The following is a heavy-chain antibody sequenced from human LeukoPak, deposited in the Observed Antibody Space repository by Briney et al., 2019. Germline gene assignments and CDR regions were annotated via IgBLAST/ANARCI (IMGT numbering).Heavy chain of an antibody. J-gene: IGHJ4*02. CDR2: IYYSGST. Sequence: SETLSLTCTVSGGSISSGGYYWSWIRQHPGKGLEWIGYIYYSGSTCYNPSLKSRVTMSLDTSKNQFSLKLSSVTAADTAVYYCARDQDSSGYLDYWGQGTLVTVSS. CDR1: GGSISSGGYY. V-gene: IGHV4-31*03. CDR3: ARDQDSSGYLDY. D-gene: IGHD3-22*01.